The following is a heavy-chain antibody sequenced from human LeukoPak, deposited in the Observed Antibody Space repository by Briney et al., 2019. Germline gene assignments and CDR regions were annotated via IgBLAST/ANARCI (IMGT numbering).Heavy chain of an antibody. CDR1: GGSISSYY. V-gene: IGHV4-59*01. Sequence: PSETLSLTCTVSGGSISSYYWSWIRQPPGKRLEWIGYIYYSGSTNYNPSLKSRVTISVDTSKNQFSLKLSSVTAADTAVYYCARGSGGSYWTPPFDYWGQGTLVTVSS. CDR2: IYYSGST. D-gene: IGHD1-26*01. J-gene: IGHJ4*02. CDR3: ARGSGGSYWTPPFDY.